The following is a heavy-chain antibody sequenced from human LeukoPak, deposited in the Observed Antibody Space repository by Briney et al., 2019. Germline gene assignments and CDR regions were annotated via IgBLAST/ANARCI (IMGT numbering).Heavy chain of an antibody. J-gene: IGHJ4*02. CDR3: ARDVTMSIAVRPGVGCFDY. V-gene: IGHV1-46*01. Sequence: ASVKVSCKASGYTFTNYYMHWVRQAPGQVLEWMGILNPSGDTIIYAQKFQGSVTMTRDTSTSTVYMELSSLRSEDTAVYYCARDVTMSIAVRPGVGCFDYWGQGTLVTVSS. CDR2: LNPSGDTI. D-gene: IGHD6-6*01. CDR1: GYTFTNYY.